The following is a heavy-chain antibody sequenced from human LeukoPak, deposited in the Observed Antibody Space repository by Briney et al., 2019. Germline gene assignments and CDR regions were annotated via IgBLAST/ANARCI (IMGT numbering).Heavy chain of an antibody. CDR3: ARGPSYGYVWGSYPYYFDY. CDR2: IHYSGST. CDR1: GGSISSYY. V-gene: IGHV4-59*08. J-gene: IGHJ4*02. D-gene: IGHD3-16*01. Sequence: SETLSLTCTVSGGSISSYYWSWIRQPPGKGLEWIGYIHYSGSTNYNPSLKSRVTISVDTSKNQLSLKLSSLTAADTAVYYCARGPSYGYVWGSYPYYFDYWGQGTLVTVSS.